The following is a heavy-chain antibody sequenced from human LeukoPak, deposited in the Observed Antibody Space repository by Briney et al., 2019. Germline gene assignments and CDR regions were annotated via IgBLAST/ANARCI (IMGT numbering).Heavy chain of an antibody. CDR2: VFYSENT. V-gene: IGHV4-39*07. CDR3: ASGPWVTPFDY. J-gene: IGHJ2*01. D-gene: IGHD3-9*01. CDR1: GASISSTIYY. Sequence: SETLSLTCTVSGASISSTIYYWGWIRQPPGKGLEWIGSVFYSENTYYNPSLKSRVTISVDTSKNQFSLNLNSVTAADTAVYFCASGPWVTPFDYWGRGTLVTVSS.